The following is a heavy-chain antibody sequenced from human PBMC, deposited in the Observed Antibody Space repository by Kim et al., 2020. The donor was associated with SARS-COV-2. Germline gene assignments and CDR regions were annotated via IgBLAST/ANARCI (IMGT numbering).Heavy chain of an antibody. CDR1: GSSFTSYW. CDR3: ARRSRGDFDY. D-gene: IGHD3-10*01. Sequence: GASLQISCNGSGSSFTSYWIGWVRQIPGKGLALVGIIYPGDSDTRYSPSFQGQVTISADKSISTAYLQWSSLKASDTAMYYCARRSRGDFDYWGQGTLVTVSS. V-gene: IGHV5-51*01. J-gene: IGHJ4*02. CDR2: IYPGDSDT.